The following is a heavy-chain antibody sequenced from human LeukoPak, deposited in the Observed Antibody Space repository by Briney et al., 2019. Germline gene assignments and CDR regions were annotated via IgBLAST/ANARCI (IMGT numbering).Heavy chain of an antibody. D-gene: IGHD3-22*01. V-gene: IGHV3-23*01. CDR1: GLTFSSYA. Sequence: PGGSLRLSCAASGLTFSSYAMTWVRQAPGKELEWVSSISNSGASTYHADSVKGRFTISRDNSKNTLYLQMNSLRAEDTAVYYCAKGYYDSSGLIDYWGQGTLVTVSS. J-gene: IGHJ4*02. CDR3: AKGYYDSSGLIDY. CDR2: ISNSGAST.